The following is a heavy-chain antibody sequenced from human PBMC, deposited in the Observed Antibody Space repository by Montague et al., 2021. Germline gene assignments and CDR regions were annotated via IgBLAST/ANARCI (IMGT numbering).Heavy chain of an antibody. CDR3: ARSLTSGLLAEYFQH. V-gene: IGHV3-30-3*01. CDR1: GFTFSSYA. Sequence: SLRLSCAAPGFTFSSYAMHWVRQAPGKGLEWVAVISYDGSNKYYADSVKGRFTISRDNSKNTLYLQMNSLRAEDTAVYCCARSLTSGLLAEYFQHWGQGTRVTVSS. J-gene: IGHJ1*01. D-gene: IGHD6-19*01. CDR2: ISYDGSNK.